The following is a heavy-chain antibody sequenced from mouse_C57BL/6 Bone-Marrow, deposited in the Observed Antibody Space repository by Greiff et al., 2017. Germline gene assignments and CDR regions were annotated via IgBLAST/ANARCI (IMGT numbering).Heavy chain of an antibody. CDR2: ISYDGSN. CDR1: GYSITSGYY. J-gene: IGHJ1*03. Sequence: EVHLVESGPGLVKPSQSLSLTCSVTGYSITSGYYWNWIRQFPGNKLEWMGYISYDGSNNYNPSLKNRISITRDTSKKQFFLKLNSVTTEDTATYYCARVYTGGYCEVSGTGTTVTVSS. D-gene: IGHD2-1*01. CDR3: ARVYTGGYCEV. V-gene: IGHV3-6*01.